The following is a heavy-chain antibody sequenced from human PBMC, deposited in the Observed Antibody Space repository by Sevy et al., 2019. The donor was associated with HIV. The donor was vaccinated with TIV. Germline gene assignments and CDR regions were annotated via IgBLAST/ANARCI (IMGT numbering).Heavy chain of an antibody. CDR3: ARSPPVVVVPGAPSWFDP. CDR2: INESGIT. D-gene: IGHD2-2*01. Sequence: SETLSLTCAVHDGSFSGYYWNWIRQLPGKGLEWIGEINESGITYYNPSLKSRVTTSVDTSKKQFSLKLNSVTAADTAVYFCARSPPVVVVPGAPSWFDPWGQGTLVTVSS. CDR1: DGSFSGYY. J-gene: IGHJ5*02. V-gene: IGHV4-34*01.